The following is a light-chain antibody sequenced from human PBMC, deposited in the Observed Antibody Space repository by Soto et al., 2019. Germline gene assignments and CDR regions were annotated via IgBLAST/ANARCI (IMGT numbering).Light chain of an antibody. CDR3: QQFGNSLYT. CDR2: DTS. Sequence: DIVLTQSPATLSLSPGERATLSCKASQSVSSSHLAWYQQKVGQPPRLRLHDTSTRATGVPDRFSGSGSGTDFTLTISRLEPEDFAMYYCQQFGNSLYTFGQGTKLDIK. V-gene: IGKV3-20*01. J-gene: IGKJ2*01. CDR1: QSVSSSH.